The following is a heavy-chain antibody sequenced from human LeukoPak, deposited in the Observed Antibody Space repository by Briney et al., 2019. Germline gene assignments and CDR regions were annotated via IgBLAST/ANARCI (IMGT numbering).Heavy chain of an antibody. V-gene: IGHV4-30-4*08. CDR2: IYYSGTT. Sequence: TRSLTCTVSADSISSSDYYWSWIRQPRGKGLEWIGYIYYSGTTYYNPSLKSRLTISVDTSKNQFSLKLTSVTAADTAVYYCTRSGGQGEPPVAFDIWGQGTMVTVSS. J-gene: IGHJ3*02. CDR3: TRSGGQGEPPVAFDI. D-gene: IGHD3-16*01. CDR1: ADSISSSDYY.